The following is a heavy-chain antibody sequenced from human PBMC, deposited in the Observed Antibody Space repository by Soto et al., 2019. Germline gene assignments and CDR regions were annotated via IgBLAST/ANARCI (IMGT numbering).Heavy chain of an antibody. Sequence: ASVKVSCKSSGYAFTGYYIHWVRQAPGQGLEWMGWINPNSGDTNYAQKFQGRVTMTRDTSFSTAYMELSSLRSDDTAVYYCATRYSYVHFWGQGXLVTV. V-gene: IGHV1-2*02. CDR2: INPNSGDT. J-gene: IGHJ4*02. D-gene: IGHD5-18*01. CDR3: ATRYSYVHF. CDR1: GYAFTGYY.